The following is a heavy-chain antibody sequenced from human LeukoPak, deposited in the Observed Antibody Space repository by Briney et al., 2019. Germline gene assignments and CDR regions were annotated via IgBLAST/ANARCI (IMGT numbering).Heavy chain of an antibody. Sequence: GGSLRLSCAASGFTFSGSAMHWVRQASGKGLEWVGRIRSKANSYATAYAAPVKGRFTISRDDSKNTAYLQMNSLKTEDTAAYYCTRLLAGSSPDDAFNIWGQGTMVTVSS. CDR3: TRLLAGSSPDDAFNI. V-gene: IGHV3-73*01. D-gene: IGHD6-13*01. J-gene: IGHJ3*02. CDR1: GFTFSGSA. CDR2: IRSKANSYAT.